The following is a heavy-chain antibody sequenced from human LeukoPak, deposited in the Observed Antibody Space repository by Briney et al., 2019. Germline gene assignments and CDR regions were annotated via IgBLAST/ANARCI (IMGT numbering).Heavy chain of an antibody. V-gene: IGHV4-34*01. D-gene: IGHD1-26*01. J-gene: IGHJ4*02. CDR3: ARGPQYSGSPAPGYFDY. CDR1: GGSFSGYY. Sequence: SETLSLTCAVYGGSFSGYYWSWIRQPPGKGLEWIGEINHSGSTNYNPSLKSRVTISVDTSKNQFSLKLSSVTAADTAVYYCARGPQYSGSPAPGYFDYWDQGTLVTVSS. CDR2: INHSGST.